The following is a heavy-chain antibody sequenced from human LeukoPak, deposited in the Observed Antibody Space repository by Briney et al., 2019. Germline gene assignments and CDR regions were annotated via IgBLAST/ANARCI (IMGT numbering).Heavy chain of an antibody. Sequence: SETLSLTCTVSGGSISSGSYYWSWIRQPAGKGLEWIGRIYTSGSTNYNPSLKSRVTISVDTSKNQFSLKLSSVTAADTAVYYCARVTPPGQVGGLGGDYWGQGTLVTVSS. CDR1: GGSISSGSYY. V-gene: IGHV4-61*02. CDR3: ARVTPPGQVGGLGGDY. CDR2: IYTSGST. J-gene: IGHJ4*02. D-gene: IGHD3-10*01.